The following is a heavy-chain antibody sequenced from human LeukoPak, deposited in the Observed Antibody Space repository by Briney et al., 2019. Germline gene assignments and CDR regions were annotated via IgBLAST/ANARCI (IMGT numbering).Heavy chain of an antibody. V-gene: IGHV3-21*01. D-gene: IGHD6-19*01. CDR2: IISSSSYI. CDR1: GFTFSSYS. Sequence: PGGSLRLSCAASGFTFSSYSMNWVRQAPGKGLEWVSSIISSSSYIYYADSVKGRFTISRDNAKNSLYLQMNSLRAEDTAVYYCARGVPLYSSGWLTFYFDYWGQGTLVTVSS. J-gene: IGHJ4*02. CDR3: ARGVPLYSSGWLTFYFDY.